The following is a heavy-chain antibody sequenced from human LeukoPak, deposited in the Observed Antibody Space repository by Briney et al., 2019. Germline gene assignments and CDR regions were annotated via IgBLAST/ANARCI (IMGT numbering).Heavy chain of an antibody. CDR3: AREGRGGFDI. CDR2: IKQDGSEK. CDR1: GFTFSAYW. V-gene: IGHV3-7*01. Sequence: GGSLRLSCAASGFTFSAYWMSWIRQAPGKGLEWVANIKQDGSEKDYVGSVKGRFTISRDNAKNSVYLQMNSVRAEDTAVYYCAREGRGGFDIWGQGTMVTVSS. J-gene: IGHJ3*02. D-gene: IGHD6-25*01.